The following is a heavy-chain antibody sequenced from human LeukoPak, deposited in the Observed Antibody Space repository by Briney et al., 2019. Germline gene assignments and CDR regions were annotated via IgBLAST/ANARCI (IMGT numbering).Heavy chain of an antibody. J-gene: IGHJ4*02. CDR3: GRDQGLRSEYSDY. V-gene: IGHV3-7*01. D-gene: IGHD2/OR15-2a*01. Sequence: GGALRLSCAASGFTFSSEWMSWVRQAPGKGLEWVANKEQVGRVQYYVDSVRDGYTISRDNDKNSRYLQMNSLRAEDTAVYYCGRDQGLRSEYSDYWGQGTLVTVSS. CDR1: GFTFSSEW. CDR2: KEQVGRVQ.